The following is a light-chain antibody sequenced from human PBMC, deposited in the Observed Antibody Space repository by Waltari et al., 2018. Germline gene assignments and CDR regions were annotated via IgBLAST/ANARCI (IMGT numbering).Light chain of an antibody. CDR3: SSYGGSNTVI. J-gene: IGLJ2*01. Sequence: QSALTQPPSASGSPGQSVTISCTGTSRDVGGNDYVSWYQQHPGNAPKLMIYEVTERFSGVPDRFSGSKSGNTASLTVSGLEPDDEADYYCSSYGGSNTVIFGGGTKLTVL. CDR2: EVT. CDR1: SRDVGGNDY. V-gene: IGLV2-8*01.